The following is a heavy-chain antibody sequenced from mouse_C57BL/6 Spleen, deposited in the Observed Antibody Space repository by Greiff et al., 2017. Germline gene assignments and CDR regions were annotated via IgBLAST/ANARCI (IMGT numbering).Heavy chain of an antibody. CDR3: ARMGRYDYDGAWFAY. D-gene: IGHD2-4*01. CDR2: INPGSGGT. Sequence: QVQLQQSGAELVRPGTSVKVSCKASGYAFTNYLIEWVKQRPGQGLEWIGVINPGSGGTNYNEKFKGKATLTAEKSSSTAYMQLSSLTSEDSAVYFCARMGRYDYDGAWFAYWGQGTLVTVSA. J-gene: IGHJ3*01. V-gene: IGHV1-54*01. CDR1: GYAFTNYL.